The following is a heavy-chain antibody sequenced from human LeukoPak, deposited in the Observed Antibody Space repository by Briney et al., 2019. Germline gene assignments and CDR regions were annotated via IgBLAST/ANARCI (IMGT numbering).Heavy chain of an antibody. CDR2: IKQDGSEK. D-gene: IGHD3-10*01. V-gene: IGHV3-7*01. CDR1: GFTFSSYW. Sequence: GGSLRLSCAASGFTFSSYWMSWVRQAPGKGLEWVANIKQDGSEKYYVDSVKGRFTISRDNAKNSLYLQMNSLRAEDTAVYYCAREVRYYYYYMDVRGKGTTVTVSS. J-gene: IGHJ6*03. CDR3: AREVRYYYYYMDV.